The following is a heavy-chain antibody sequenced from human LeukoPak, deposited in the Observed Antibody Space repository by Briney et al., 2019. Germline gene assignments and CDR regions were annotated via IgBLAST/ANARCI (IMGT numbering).Heavy chain of an antibody. CDR3: VREEGIAARFYGMDV. CDR1: GYTFTSYG. CDR2: ISAYNGNT. Sequence: EASVKVSCKASGYTFTSYGISWVRQAPGQGLEWMGWISAYNGNTNYAQKLQGRVTMTTDTSTSTAYMELRSLRSDDTAVYYCVREEGIAARFYGMDVWGQGTTVTVSS. D-gene: IGHD6-6*01. V-gene: IGHV1-18*01. J-gene: IGHJ6*02.